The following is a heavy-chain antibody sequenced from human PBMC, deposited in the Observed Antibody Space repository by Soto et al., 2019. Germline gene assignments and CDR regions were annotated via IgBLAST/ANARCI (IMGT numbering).Heavy chain of an antibody. Sequence: ASVKVSFKASGYTFTNYEINWVRRATGQGLEWMGWMNPGSGNTGYAHKFQGRVTMTRNISISTSYMELSRLGSDDTAIYYCARMASSGSLNWFDPWGQGTLVTVSS. CDR2: MNPGSGNT. D-gene: IGHD3-10*01. J-gene: IGHJ5*02. CDR3: ARMASSGSLNWFDP. CDR1: GYTFTNYE. V-gene: IGHV1-8*01.